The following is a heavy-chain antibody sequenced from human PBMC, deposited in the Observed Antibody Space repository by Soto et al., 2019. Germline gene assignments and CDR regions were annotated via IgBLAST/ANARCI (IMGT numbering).Heavy chain of an antibody. CDR1: GFTFSSYS. Sequence: EVQLVESGGGLVKPGGSLRLSCAASGFTFSSYSMNWVRQAPGKGLEWVSCISSSSSNKYYADSVKGRFTISRDNAKNSLYLQMNSLRAEDTAVYYCARDRGSSGWYAGGWFAPWGQGTLVTVSS. CDR3: ARDRGSSGWYAGGWFAP. J-gene: IGHJ5*02. CDR2: ISSSSSNK. V-gene: IGHV3-21*01. D-gene: IGHD6-19*01.